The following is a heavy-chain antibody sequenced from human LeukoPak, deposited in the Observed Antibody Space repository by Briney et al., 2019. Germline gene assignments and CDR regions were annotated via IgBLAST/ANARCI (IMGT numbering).Heavy chain of an antibody. CDR3: ARQYRSRWFLDY. CDR1: GYTFTDYY. J-gene: IGHJ4*02. Sequence: ASVTVSFKASGYTFTDYYMHWVRQAPGQGLEWMGWINPTSGGRHYAQKFQGRVNMTRDTSISTAYMELSRLRSDDTAVYYCARQYRSRWFLDYWGQGTMVTVSS. D-gene: IGHD6-13*01. V-gene: IGHV1-2*02. CDR2: INPTSGGR.